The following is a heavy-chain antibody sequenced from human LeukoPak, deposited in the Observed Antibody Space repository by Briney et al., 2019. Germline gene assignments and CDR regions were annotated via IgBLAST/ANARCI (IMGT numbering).Heavy chain of an antibody. CDR2: IRPYNGDT. CDR3: AIELGEWGVFDF. J-gene: IGHJ4*02. CDR1: GNILTTYA. Sequence: ASVRVSCKASGNILTTYAVSWVRQAPGQGLECMGWIRPYNGDTDYLQTLQGRVTMTTDTSTSTAYMELRSLTSDDMAVYYCAIELGEWGVFDFWGQGTLVTVSS. V-gene: IGHV1-18*03. D-gene: IGHD3-16*01.